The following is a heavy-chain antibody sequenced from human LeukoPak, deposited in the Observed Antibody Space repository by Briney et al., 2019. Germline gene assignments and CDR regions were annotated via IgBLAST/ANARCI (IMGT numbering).Heavy chain of an antibody. Sequence: ASVNVSCKASGGTFSSYAISWVRQAPGQGLEWMGGIIPIFGTANYAQKFQGRVTITADESTSTAYMELSSLRSKDTAVYYCARDPDYGDYGSYFDYWGQGTLVTVSS. J-gene: IGHJ4*02. V-gene: IGHV1-69*13. CDR1: GGTFSSYA. D-gene: IGHD4-17*01. CDR3: ARDPDYGDYGSYFDY. CDR2: IIPIFGTA.